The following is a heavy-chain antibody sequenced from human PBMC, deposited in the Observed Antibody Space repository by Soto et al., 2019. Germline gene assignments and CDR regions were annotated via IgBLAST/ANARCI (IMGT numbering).Heavy chain of an antibody. CDR1: GFTLSSYD. J-gene: IGHJ6*02. Sequence: EVQLVESGGGLVQPGGSLRLSCAASGFTLSSYDIHWVRQATGEGLAWVSGIGSGGDTHYADSVKGRFIISRENGKNSLYLQMNNQRVGDTAVYYCTRKTPPTGMEVWSQGATVTVSS. V-gene: IGHV3-13*01. CDR2: IGSGGDT. D-gene: IGHD3-9*01. CDR3: TRKTPPTGMEV.